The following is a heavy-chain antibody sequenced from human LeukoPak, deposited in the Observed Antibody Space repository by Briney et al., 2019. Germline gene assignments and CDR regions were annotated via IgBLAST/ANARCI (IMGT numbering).Heavy chain of an antibody. CDR1: GGSISSGTYY. Sequence: SETLSLTCTVSGGSISSGTYYWSWIRQPAGKGLEWIGYIYYSGSTNYNPSLKSRVTISVDTSKNQFSLKLSSVTAADTAVYYCARVPGQYYDFWSGYENYYYYYYMDVWGKGTTVTVSS. D-gene: IGHD3-3*01. CDR2: IYYSGST. CDR3: ARVPGQYYDFWSGYENYYYYYYMDV. V-gene: IGHV4-61*10. J-gene: IGHJ6*03.